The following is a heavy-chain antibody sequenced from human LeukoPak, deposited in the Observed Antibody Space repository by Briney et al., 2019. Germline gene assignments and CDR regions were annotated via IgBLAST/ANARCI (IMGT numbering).Heavy chain of an antibody. CDR2: IYYSGST. D-gene: IGHD3-9*01. J-gene: IGHJ6*03. CDR3: ARHHDIPGPYHYYYMDV. CDR1: GYSISSGYY. V-gene: IGHV4-59*08. Sequence: SETLSLTCTVSGYSISSGYYRSWIRQPPGKGLECIGYIYYSGSTNYNPSLKSRVTISVDTSKNQFSLKLSSVTAADTAVYYCARHHDIPGPYHYYYMDVWGKGNTVTVSS.